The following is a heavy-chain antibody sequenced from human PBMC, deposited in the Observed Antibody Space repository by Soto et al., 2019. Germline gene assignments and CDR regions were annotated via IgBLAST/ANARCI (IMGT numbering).Heavy chain of an antibody. Sequence: EVQLVETGGDLSQPGGSQRLSCAASGLTVSSNYMNWVRQAPGKGLEWVSVLYSGGSTHYAGSVKGRFIISRDNSKNTLYLQMNSLRVEDTAVYYCARDRPGDEGDGFDIWGHGTMVTVSS. CDR1: GLTVSSNY. CDR2: LYSGGST. CDR3: ARDRPGDEGDGFDI. J-gene: IGHJ3*02. D-gene: IGHD3-10*01. V-gene: IGHV3-53*02.